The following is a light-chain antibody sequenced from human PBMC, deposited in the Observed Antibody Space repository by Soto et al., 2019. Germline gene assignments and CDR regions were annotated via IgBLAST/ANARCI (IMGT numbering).Light chain of an antibody. CDR3: SAYTSSSTVL. J-gene: IGLJ2*01. V-gene: IGLV2-18*02. CDR2: EVS. Sequence: QSALTQPPSVSGSPGQSVTISCTGTSSDVGSYNRVSWYQQTPGTAPKLMIYEVSDRPSGIPDRCSGSKSGNTASLTISGLQAEDEADYYCSAYTSSSTVLFGGGTKLTVL. CDR1: SSDVGSYNR.